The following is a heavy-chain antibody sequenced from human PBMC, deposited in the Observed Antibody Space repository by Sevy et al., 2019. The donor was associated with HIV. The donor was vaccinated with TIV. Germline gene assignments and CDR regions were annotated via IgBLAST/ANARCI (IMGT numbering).Heavy chain of an antibody. J-gene: IGHJ1*01. V-gene: IGHV4-39*01. CDR1: AGSINNKAYY. D-gene: IGHD6-13*01. Sequence: SETLSLTCTVSAGSINNKAYYWAWIRQPPGKGLEWIGSMSYNGNTYYNPSLNCRVTISLDTSKNQFSLGLTFVTAADTAVYYCARRLAAAGGGNEYFQPWGQGTLVTVSS. CDR2: MSYNGNT. CDR3: ARRLAAAGGGNEYFQP.